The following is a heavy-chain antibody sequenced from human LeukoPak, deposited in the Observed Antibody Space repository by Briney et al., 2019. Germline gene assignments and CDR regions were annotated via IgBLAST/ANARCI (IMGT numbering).Heavy chain of an antibody. CDR3: ATAQVVPAAISNWFDP. D-gene: IGHD2-2*02. Sequence: ASVKVSCKVSGYTLTELSMHWVRQAPGKGLEWMGGFDPEDGETIYAQKFQGRVTMTEDTSTDTAYMELSSLRSEDTAVYYCATAQVVPAAISNWFDPWGQGTLVTVSS. CDR2: FDPEDGET. CDR1: GYTLTELS. J-gene: IGHJ5*02. V-gene: IGHV1-24*01.